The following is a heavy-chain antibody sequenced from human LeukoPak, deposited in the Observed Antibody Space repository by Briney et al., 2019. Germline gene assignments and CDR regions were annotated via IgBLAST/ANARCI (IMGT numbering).Heavy chain of an antibody. V-gene: IGHV3-23*01. D-gene: IGHD4/OR15-4a*01. CDR1: GFTFSSNA. J-gene: IGHJ6*04. CDR3: ANGAQGV. Sequence: GGSLRLSCAASGFTFSSNAMTWVRQAPGKGLEWVSGISGTGGSTYYADSVKGRFTISRDNSKNTLYLQMNSLRAEDTAVYYCANGAQGVWGKGTTVTVSS. CDR2: ISGTGGST.